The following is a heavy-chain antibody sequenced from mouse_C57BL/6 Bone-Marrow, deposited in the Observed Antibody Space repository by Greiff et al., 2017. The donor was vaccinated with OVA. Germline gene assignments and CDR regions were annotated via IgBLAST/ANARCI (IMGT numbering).Heavy chain of an antibody. CDR1: GFTFSSYA. V-gene: IGHV5-4*01. CDR2: ISDGGSYT. CDR3: ARDYYPGAMDY. J-gene: IGHJ4*01. Sequence: EVQVEESGGGLVKPGGSLKLSCAASGFTFSSYAMSWFRQTPEKRLEWVATISDGGSYTYYPDNVKGRFTISRNNAKNNLYLQMRHLKSEDTAMYYCARDYYPGAMDYWGQGTSVTVSS. D-gene: IGHD1-1*01.